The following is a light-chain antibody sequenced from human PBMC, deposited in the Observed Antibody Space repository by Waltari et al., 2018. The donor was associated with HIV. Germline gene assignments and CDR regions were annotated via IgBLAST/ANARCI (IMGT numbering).Light chain of an antibody. CDR1: TSDIGNNY. V-gene: IGLV1-47*01. J-gene: IGLJ2*01. Sequence: QSVLTQTPSASGTPGQRVTISCSGSTSDIGNNYVYWFQQFPGTPPKGLIYKNDPRPSGVSAHFAASKSGTSASRAISGLRTEDESDFYCAAWDDIRSGWIFGGGTKLTVL. CDR3: AAWDDIRSGWI. CDR2: KND.